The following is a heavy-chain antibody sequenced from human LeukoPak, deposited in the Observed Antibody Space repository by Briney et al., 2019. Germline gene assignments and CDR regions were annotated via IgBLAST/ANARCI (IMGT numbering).Heavy chain of an antibody. CDR3: TITHGYSYGSFGY. V-gene: IGHV3-15*01. CDR2: IKSKTDGGTT. J-gene: IGHJ4*02. Sequence: SGGSLRLSCAASGFTFSNAWMSWVRQAPGKGLEWVGRIKSKTDGGTTDYAAPVKGRFTISRDDSKNTLYLQMNSLKTEDTAVYYCTITHGYSYGSFGYWGQGTLVTVSS. CDR1: GFTFSNAW. D-gene: IGHD5-18*01.